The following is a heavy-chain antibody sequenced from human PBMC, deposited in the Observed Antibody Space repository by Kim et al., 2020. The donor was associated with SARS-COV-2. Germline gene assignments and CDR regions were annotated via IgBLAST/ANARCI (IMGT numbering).Heavy chain of an antibody. CDR3: AGGFYRASGY. D-gene: IGHD3-16*02. Sequence: SETLSLTCAVYGGSFNGYYWSWIRQPPGKGLEWIGEINHSGSTNYNPSLKSRVTISVDTSKNQFSLKLSSVTAADTAVYYCAGGFYRASGYWGQGTLVTVSS. J-gene: IGHJ4*02. CDR2: INHSGST. CDR1: GGSFNGYY. V-gene: IGHV4-34*01.